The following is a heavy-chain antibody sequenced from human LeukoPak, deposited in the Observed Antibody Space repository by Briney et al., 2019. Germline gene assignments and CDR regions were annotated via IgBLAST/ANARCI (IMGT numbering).Heavy chain of an antibody. J-gene: IGHJ4*02. CDR2: INPNSAGT. V-gene: IGHV1-2*02. Sequence: VASVKVSCKASGYTFTGYYIHWVRQAPGQGLEWMGWINPNSAGTNYAQKFQGRVTMTRDTSISTAYMELSSLRSDDTAVYYCARDATARDYSNSDYWGQGTLVTASS. CDR1: GYTFTGYY. CDR3: ARDATARDYSNSDY. D-gene: IGHD4-11*01.